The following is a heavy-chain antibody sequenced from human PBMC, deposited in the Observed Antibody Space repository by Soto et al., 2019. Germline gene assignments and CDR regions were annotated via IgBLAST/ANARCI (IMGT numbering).Heavy chain of an antibody. V-gene: IGHV1-8*01. Sequence: QVQLVQSGAEVKKPGASVKVSCKASGYTFTTYDINWVRQATGQGLEWIGWMSPKTGNTGYAQNFQGRVTMTRNPSISTAYMELSSLTSEDTAVYYCARGPANWRFDLWGQGTLVPVSS. D-gene: IGHD1-20*01. CDR3: ARGPANWRFDL. J-gene: IGHJ4*02. CDR1: GYTFTTYD. CDR2: MSPKTGNT.